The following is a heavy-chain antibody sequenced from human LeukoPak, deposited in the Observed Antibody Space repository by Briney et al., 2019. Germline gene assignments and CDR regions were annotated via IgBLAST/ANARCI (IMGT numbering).Heavy chain of an antibody. CDR2: IYYSGST. CDR1: GGSISSGDYY. Sequence: SETLSLTCTVSGGSISSGDYYWSWIRQPPGKGLEWIGYIYYSGSTYYNPSLKSRVTISVDTSKNQFSLKLSSVTAADTAVYYCAREERTRDAFDTWGQGTMVTVSS. V-gene: IGHV4-30-4*01. D-gene: IGHD5-24*01. CDR3: AREERTRDAFDT. J-gene: IGHJ3*02.